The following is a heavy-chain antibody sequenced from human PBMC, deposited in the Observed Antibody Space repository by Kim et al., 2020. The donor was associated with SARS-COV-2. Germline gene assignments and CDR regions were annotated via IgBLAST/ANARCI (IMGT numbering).Heavy chain of an antibody. CDR1: GGSISSSNW. CDR3: ARDGGYGSGSYYSRNYYYYSIDV. Sequence: SETLSLTCAVSGGSISSSNWRSWVRQPPGKGLEWIGEIYHSGSTNYNPSLKSRDTISVDKSKNQCSLKLSSVTAADTAVYYCARDGGYGSGSYYSRNYYYYSIDVWGQGTTVTVCS. V-gene: IGHV4-4*02. J-gene: IGHJ6*02. D-gene: IGHD3-10*01. CDR2: IYHSGST.